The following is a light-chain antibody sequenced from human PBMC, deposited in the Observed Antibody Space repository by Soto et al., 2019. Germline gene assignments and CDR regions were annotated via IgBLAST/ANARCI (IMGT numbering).Light chain of an antibody. Sequence: DIQLTQSPSFLSASVGDRVTITCRASQDISNYLAWYQQKPGKAPNLLIYDASTLQSGVPSRFSGRGSGTEFTLTISSLQPDDFATYYCQHLFSYPRPFGQGTKVEIK. CDR1: QDISNY. CDR2: DAS. J-gene: IGKJ1*01. V-gene: IGKV1-9*01. CDR3: QHLFSYPRP.